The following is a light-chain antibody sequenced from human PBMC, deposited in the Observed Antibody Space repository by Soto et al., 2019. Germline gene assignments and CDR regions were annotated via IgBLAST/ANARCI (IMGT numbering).Light chain of an antibody. CDR3: QVWHSTNDHYV. CDR2: DDS. V-gene: IGLV3-21*02. CDR1: NIGSKS. Sequence: SYELTQPPSVSVAPGQTAKITCGGDNIGSKSVHWYHQKAGQAPVLVVFDDSDRPSGIPDRFSGSNSGNTATLTISRVEVVDEADYYCQVWHSTNDHYVFGTGTQLTVL. J-gene: IGLJ1*01.